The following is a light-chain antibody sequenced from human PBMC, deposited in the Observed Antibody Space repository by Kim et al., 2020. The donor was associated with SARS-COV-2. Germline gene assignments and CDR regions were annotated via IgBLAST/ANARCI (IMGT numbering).Light chain of an antibody. CDR2: DVT. CDR1: SSDVGGYNY. J-gene: IGLJ3*02. CDR3: SSYTSSSAWV. V-gene: IGLV2-14*03. Sequence: QSALTQPASVSGSPGQSITISCSGTSSDVGGYNYVSWYQQHPGKAPQLLIYDVTNRPSGVSDRFSGSKSGNTASLTISGLQADDEADYYCSSYTSSSAWVFGGGTQLTVL.